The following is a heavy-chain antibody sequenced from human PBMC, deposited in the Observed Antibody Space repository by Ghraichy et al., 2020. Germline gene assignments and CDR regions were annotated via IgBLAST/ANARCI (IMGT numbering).Heavy chain of an antibody. CDR1: GFNFRAYC. CDR3: GSSGTSLFLPRVDY. D-gene: IGHD2-2*01. V-gene: IGHV3-21*01. J-gene: IGHJ4*02. Sequence: GGSLRLSCAASGFNFRAYCMNWVRQVQGRGLEWVSSISSGSGYISYADSVKGRFTISRDDATTSVYLQMTNLRAEDTAVYYCGSSGTSLFLPRVDYWGQGTLVTVSS. CDR2: ISSGSGYI.